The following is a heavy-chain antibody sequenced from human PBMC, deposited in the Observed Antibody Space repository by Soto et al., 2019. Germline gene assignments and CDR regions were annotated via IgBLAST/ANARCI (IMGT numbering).Heavy chain of an antibody. CDR2: IYTSGST. CDR3: ARDLEGYGDCVGKYNWFDP. V-gene: IGHV4-4*07. D-gene: IGHD4-17*01. Sequence: ETLSLTCTVSGGSISSYYWSWIRQPAGKGLEWIGRIYTSGSTNYNPSLKSRVTMSVDTSKNQFSLKLSSVTAADTAVYYCARDLEGYGDCVGKYNWFDPWGQGTLVTVSS. CDR1: GGSISSYY. J-gene: IGHJ5*02.